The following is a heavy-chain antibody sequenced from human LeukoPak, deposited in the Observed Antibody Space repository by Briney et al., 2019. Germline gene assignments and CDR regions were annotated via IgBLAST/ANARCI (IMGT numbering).Heavy chain of an antibody. CDR1: GFTFSSYW. CDR3: ARHRDDSSGYYSNWFDP. CDR2: INSDGSST. D-gene: IGHD3-22*01. Sequence: PGGSLRLSCAASGFTFSSYWMHWVRQAPGKGLVWVSRINSDGSSTSYADSVKGRFTISRDNAKNTLYLQMNSLRAEDTAVYYCARHRDDSSGYYSNWFDPWGQGTLVTVSS. V-gene: IGHV3-74*01. J-gene: IGHJ5*02.